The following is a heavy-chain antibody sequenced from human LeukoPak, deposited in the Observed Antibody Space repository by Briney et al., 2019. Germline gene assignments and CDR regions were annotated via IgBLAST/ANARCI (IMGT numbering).Heavy chain of an antibody. V-gene: IGHV3-66*02. D-gene: IGHD2-2*02. CDR1: GFTVSSNY. CDR3: ARDDIVVVPAAILNTEYYYMDV. Sequence: PGGSLRLSXAASGFTVSSNYMSWVRQTPGKGLEWRSVIYSGGSTYYADSVKGRFTISRDNSKNTQYLQMNSLRAEDTAVYYCARDDIVVVPAAILNTEYYYMDVWGKGTTVTVSS. CDR2: IYSGGST. J-gene: IGHJ6*03.